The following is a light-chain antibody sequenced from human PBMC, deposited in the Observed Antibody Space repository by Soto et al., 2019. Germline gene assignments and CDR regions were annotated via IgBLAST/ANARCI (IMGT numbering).Light chain of an antibody. CDR3: HQASSFPLS. Sequence: DIQMTQSPSSVSASVGDTVTVSCRASQVISSWLAWYQQKPGRAPNLLIYKASTLRTGVPSRFSGSGSGTDFTLTITNLQPEDFATYYCHQASSFPLSFGGGTKVEIK. V-gene: IGKV1-12*01. J-gene: IGKJ4*01. CDR1: QVISSW. CDR2: KAS.